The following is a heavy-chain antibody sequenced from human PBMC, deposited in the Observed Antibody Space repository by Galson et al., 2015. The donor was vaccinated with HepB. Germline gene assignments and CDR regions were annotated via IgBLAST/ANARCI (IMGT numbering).Heavy chain of an antibody. D-gene: IGHD3-10*01. J-gene: IGHJ3*02. Sequence: QSGAEVKKPGASVKVSCKASGYTFTSYGISWVRQAPGHGLEWMGWISAYNGNTNYAQKLQGRVTMTTDTSTSTAYMELRSLRSDDTAVYYCARDRSSTLLWFGEYQDPDDAFDIGGQGTMVTVSS. CDR1: GYTFTSYG. V-gene: IGHV1-18*04. CDR3: ARDRSSTLLWFGEYQDPDDAFDI. CDR2: ISAYNGNT.